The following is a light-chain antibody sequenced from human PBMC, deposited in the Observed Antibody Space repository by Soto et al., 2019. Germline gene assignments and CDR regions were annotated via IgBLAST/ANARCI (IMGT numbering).Light chain of an antibody. V-gene: IGKV3-20*01. CDR3: QQHSSSHLT. J-gene: IGKJ1*01. Sequence: EILLTQSPGTLSLSPGERATLACRASQSVSSTYLAWYQQKHGQAPRLLIYATSTRATDIPDRFIGSGSGTDFTLTISRLEPEDFAVYYCQQHSSSHLTFGLGTKVEIK. CDR1: QSVSSTY. CDR2: ATS.